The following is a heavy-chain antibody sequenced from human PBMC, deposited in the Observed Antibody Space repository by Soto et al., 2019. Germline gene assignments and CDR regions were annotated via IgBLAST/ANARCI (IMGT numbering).Heavy chain of an antibody. CDR1: GFTFSNYG. Sequence: PGGSLRLSCAASGFTFSNYGMHWVRQAPGKGLEWVAVISYDGSNKYYADSVKGRFTISRDNSKNTLYLQMNSLRAEDTAVYYCAKDKLRYFDRSPFAYWGQGSLVTVSS. D-gene: IGHD3-9*01. CDR3: AKDKLRYFDRSPFAY. J-gene: IGHJ4*02. CDR2: ISYDGSNK. V-gene: IGHV3-30*18.